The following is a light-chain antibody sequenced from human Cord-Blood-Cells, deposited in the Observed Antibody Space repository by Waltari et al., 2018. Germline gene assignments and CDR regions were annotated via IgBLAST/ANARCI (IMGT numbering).Light chain of an antibody. J-gene: IGLJ3*02. CDR1: SSDVGGYNY. CDR3: SSYTSSSTPV. Sequence: QSALTQPASVSGSPGQSITISCTGTSSDVGGYNYVSWYQQHPGKAPKLMIYDVSNRPSGVSKRFSGSKSRNTASLTISGLQAEDEADYYCSSYTSSSTPVFGGGTKLTVL. CDR2: DVS. V-gene: IGLV2-14*03.